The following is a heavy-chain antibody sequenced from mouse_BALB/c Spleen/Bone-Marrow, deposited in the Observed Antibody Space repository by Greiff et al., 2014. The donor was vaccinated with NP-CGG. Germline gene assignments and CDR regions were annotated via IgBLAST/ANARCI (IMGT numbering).Heavy chain of an antibody. CDR1: GYTFDYYT. V-gene: IGHV1-4*01. J-gene: IGHJ3*01. CDR3: AREVYGSWFAY. D-gene: IGHD2-2*01. CDR2: INPSSGYT. Sequence: QVQLQQSGAELARPGASVKMSCKASGYTFDYYTVQWVKQRPGQGLEWIGYINPSSGYTNYNQKFKDKATLTADKSCSTAYMQLSSLTSEDSAVYYCAREVYGSWFAYWGQGTLVTVSA.